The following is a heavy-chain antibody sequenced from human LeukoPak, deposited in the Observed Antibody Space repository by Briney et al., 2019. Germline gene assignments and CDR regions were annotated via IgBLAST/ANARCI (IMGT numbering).Heavy chain of an antibody. J-gene: IGHJ4*02. Sequence: SETLSLTCAVSGYSISTGRYWGRIRQPPGKGLEWIGSIYQSGSTYYNPSLKSRVTISVDTSKNQFSLNLRSVTAADTAVYYCARSLSTAGIDYWGQGTLVTVSS. CDR3: ARSLSTAGIDY. CDR2: IYQSGST. V-gene: IGHV4-38-2*01. CDR1: GYSISTGRY.